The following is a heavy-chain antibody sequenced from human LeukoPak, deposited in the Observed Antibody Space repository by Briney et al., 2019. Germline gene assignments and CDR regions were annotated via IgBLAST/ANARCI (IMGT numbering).Heavy chain of an antibody. Sequence: GGSLRLSCAASGLTFVNFAMSWVRQAPGKGLEWVSSISSSSSYIYYADSVKGRFTISRDNAKNSLYLQMNSLRAEDTAVYYCARDESDYGDYQPLDYWGQGTLVTVSS. J-gene: IGHJ4*02. CDR3: ARDESDYGDYQPLDY. V-gene: IGHV3-21*01. CDR2: ISSSSSYI. D-gene: IGHD4-17*01. CDR1: GLTFVNFA.